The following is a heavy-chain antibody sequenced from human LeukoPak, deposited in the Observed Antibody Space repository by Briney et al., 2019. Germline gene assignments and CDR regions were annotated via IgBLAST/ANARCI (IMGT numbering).Heavy chain of an antibody. CDR2: IYYSGST. J-gene: IGHJ4*02. Sequence: SETLSLTCTVSGGSISSYYWSWIRQPPGRGLEWIGSIYYSGSTNYNPSLKSRVTISVDTSKNQFSLRLSSVTAADTAVYYCARGGGGPVEMASFDYWGQGTLVTVSS. CDR1: GGSISSYY. D-gene: IGHD5-24*01. CDR3: ARGGGGPVEMASFDY. V-gene: IGHV4-59*01.